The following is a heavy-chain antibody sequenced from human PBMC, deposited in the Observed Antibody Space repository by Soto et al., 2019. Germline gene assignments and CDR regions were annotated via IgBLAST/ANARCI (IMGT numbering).Heavy chain of an antibody. J-gene: IGHJ1*01. V-gene: IGHV4-34*01. CDR3: ARAKQQLVRWGYFQR. CDR2: INHSGST. D-gene: IGHD6-13*01. CDR1: GGSFSGYY. Sequence: QVQLQQWGAGLLKPSETLSLTCAVYGGSFSGYYWSWIRQPPGKGLEWIGEINHSGSTNYNPSLKRRVTIAVDTSKNQFSLKLSSVTAAETAVYYCARAKQQLVRWGYFQRWGQGTLVTVSS.